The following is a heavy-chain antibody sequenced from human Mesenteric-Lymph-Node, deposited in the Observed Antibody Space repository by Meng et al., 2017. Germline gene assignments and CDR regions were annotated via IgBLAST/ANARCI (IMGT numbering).Heavy chain of an antibody. CDR3: AKEVGDAFDI. Sequence: KLFGAGGGLVGPGGSLRLSWADFGFNFISNAMSWVRQAPGKGLEWVSAMSGSGGSTYYADSVKGRFTISRDNSKNTLYLQMNSLRAEDTAVYYCAKEVGDAFDIWGQGTMVTVSS. V-gene: IGHV3-23*01. CDR1: GFNFISNA. CDR2: MSGSGGST. J-gene: IGHJ3*02. D-gene: IGHD1-26*01.